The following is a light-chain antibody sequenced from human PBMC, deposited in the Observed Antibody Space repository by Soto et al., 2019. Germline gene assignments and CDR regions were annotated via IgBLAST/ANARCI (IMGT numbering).Light chain of an antibody. CDR1: QGIRDY. Sequence: DIQMTQSPCSLAASVGDRVTITCRASQGIRDYLVWYQQKPGQPPKPLIYSASTLDSGVPSRFSGSGSGTHFTLTISSLQPEDVATYYCQQSKTAPLTFGGGTRVEL. CDR3: QQSKTAPLT. J-gene: IGKJ4*01. CDR2: SAS. V-gene: IGKV1-27*01.